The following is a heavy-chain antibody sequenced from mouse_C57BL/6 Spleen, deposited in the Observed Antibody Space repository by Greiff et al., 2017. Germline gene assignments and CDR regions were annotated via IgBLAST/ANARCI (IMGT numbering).Heavy chain of an antibody. CDR1: GYTFTDYY. CDR2: INPNNGGT. V-gene: IGHV1-26*01. Sequence: EVQLQQSGPELVKPGASVKISCKASGYTFTDYYMNWVKQSHGKSLEWIGDINPNNGGTSYNQKFKGKATLTVDKSSSTAYMELRSLTSEDSAVYYCARDGNYVRGAMGCWGQGTSVSVA. J-gene: IGHJ4*01. CDR3: ARDGNYVRGAMGC. D-gene: IGHD2-1*01.